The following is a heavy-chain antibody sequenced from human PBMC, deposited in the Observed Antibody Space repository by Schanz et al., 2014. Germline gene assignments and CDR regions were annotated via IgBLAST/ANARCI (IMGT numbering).Heavy chain of an antibody. CDR2: IYYSGST. J-gene: IGHJ4*02. D-gene: IGHD6-13*01. CDR1: GGSISSGGYT. V-gene: IGHV4-30-4*07. CDR3: ARAAGPVDY. Sequence: QVQLQESGPGLVKTSETLSLTCAVSGGSISSGGYTWSWIRQPPGKGLEWIGYIYYSGSTYYNPSLKSRVPISVDTSKNQFSLMLGSVTAADTAVYYCARAAGPVDYWGQGTLVTVSS.